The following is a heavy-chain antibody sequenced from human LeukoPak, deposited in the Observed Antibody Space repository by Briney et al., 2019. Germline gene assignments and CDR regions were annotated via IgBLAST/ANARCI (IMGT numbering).Heavy chain of an antibody. V-gene: IGHV3-74*03. CDR3: VKGGHKLDIQTTHYYYGLDV. CDR1: GFTLSDHS. J-gene: IGHJ6*02. D-gene: IGHD5-12*01. Sequence: GGSLRLSCVASGFTLSDHSMYWVRQGPSRGLAHVSRVESDASRTTYADSVKGRFTISRDDAKNTMYLQMNSLRVEDTAVYYCVKGGHKLDIQTTHYYYGLDVWGQGTTVAVS. CDR2: VESDASRT.